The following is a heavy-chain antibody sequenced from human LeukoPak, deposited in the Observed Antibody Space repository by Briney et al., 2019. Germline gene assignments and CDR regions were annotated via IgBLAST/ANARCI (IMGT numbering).Heavy chain of an antibody. CDR1: GFAFDEHG. J-gene: IGHJ4*02. CDR2: INWSGKST. Sequence: GGSLRLSCTASGFAFDEHGMTWVRQVPGKGLEWVSGINWSGKSTSYGDPVGGRFTISRDNAKNSLSLQMDSLRAEDTALYYCARAPITSPFYFDYWGQGTLVTVSS. D-gene: IGHD2-2*01. CDR3: ARAPITSPFYFDY. V-gene: IGHV3-20*04.